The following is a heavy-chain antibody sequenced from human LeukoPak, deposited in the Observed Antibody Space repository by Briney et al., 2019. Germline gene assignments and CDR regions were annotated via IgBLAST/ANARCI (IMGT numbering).Heavy chain of an antibody. J-gene: IGHJ4*02. Sequence: SQTLSLTCTVSGGSISSGSYHWSWIRQPAGKGLEWIGRIYTSGSTNYNPSLKSRVTISVDTSKNQFSLKLSSVTAADTAVYYCARAVAGTGRFDYWGQGTLVTVSS. CDR3: ARAVAGTGRFDY. CDR1: GGSISSGSYH. V-gene: IGHV4-61*02. CDR2: IYTSGST. D-gene: IGHD6-19*01.